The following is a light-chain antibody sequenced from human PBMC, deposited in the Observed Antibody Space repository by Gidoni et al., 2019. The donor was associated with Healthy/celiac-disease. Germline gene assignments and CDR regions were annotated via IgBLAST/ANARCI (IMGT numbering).Light chain of an antibody. V-gene: IGKV1-39*01. Sequence: IQMTQSPSSLSASVGDRVTITCRASQSISSYLNWYQQKPGKAPKLLIYAASSLQSGVPSRFSGSGSGTDCTLTISSLQPEDFATYYCQQSYSTLLTFXGXTKVEIK. CDR2: AAS. CDR3: QQSYSTLLT. J-gene: IGKJ4*01. CDR1: QSISSY.